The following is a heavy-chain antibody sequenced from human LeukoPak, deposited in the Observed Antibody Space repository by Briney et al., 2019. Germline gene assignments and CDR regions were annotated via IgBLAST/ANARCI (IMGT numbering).Heavy chain of an antibody. D-gene: IGHD6-13*01. V-gene: IGHV3-7*01. CDR1: GFTFSSYW. Sequence: GGSLRLSCAASGFTFSSYWMSWVRQAPGTGLEWVANIKQDGSEKYYVDSVKGRVTISRDNAKNSLYLQMNSLRAEDTAVYYRARDKGYSSSWYFDYWGQGTLVTVSS. J-gene: IGHJ4*02. CDR3: ARDKGYSSSWYFDY. CDR2: IKQDGSEK.